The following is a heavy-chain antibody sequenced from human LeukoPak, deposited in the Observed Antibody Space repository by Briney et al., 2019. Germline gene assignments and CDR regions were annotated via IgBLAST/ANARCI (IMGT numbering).Heavy chain of an antibody. CDR2: IYDSGSF. CDR3: ARHYYYERSGYYLWDHAFDI. V-gene: IGHV4-59*08. Sequence: PSETLSLTCTVSGASISTFYWSLIRQPPGKGLEWIGYIYDSGSFNYNPSLKSRVTMSVDTSKNQFSLRLSSVTAADTAVYYCARHYYYERSGYYLWDHAFDIWGQGTMVTVSS. D-gene: IGHD3-22*01. CDR1: GASISTFY. J-gene: IGHJ3*02.